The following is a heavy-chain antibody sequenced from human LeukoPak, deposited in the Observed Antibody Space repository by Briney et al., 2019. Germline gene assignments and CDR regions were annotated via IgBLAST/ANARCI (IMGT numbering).Heavy chain of an antibody. CDR3: ARYYDSSGYYEDY. J-gene: IGHJ4*02. D-gene: IGHD3-22*01. CDR2: ISAYNGNT. CDR1: GYTFTNCG. Sequence: ASVKVSCKASGYTFTNCGISWVRQAPGQGLEWVGWISAYNGNTNYAEKVQGRVTMTTDTSTSTAYMELRSLRSDDTAVYYCARYYDSSGYYEDYWGQGTLVTVSS. V-gene: IGHV1-18*01.